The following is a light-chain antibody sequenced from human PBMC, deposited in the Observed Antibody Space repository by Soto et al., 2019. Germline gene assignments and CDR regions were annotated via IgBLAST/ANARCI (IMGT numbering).Light chain of an antibody. Sequence: QSVLTQPASVSGSPGQSITISCTGTSSDVGAYKYVSWYQQHPGKAPKLMIYEVSNRPSGVSNRFSGSKSGNTASVTISGLQAEDEADSYCSSYTSTNTQVFGTGTQGTVL. CDR1: SSDVGAYKY. J-gene: IGLJ1*01. CDR3: SSYTSTNTQV. CDR2: EVS. V-gene: IGLV2-14*01.